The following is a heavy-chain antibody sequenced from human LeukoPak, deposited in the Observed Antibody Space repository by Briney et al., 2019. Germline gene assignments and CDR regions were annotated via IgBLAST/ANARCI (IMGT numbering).Heavy chain of an antibody. CDR2: ISYSGST. CDR3: ARQGYDILTGYIDPFDI. D-gene: IGHD3-9*01. J-gene: IGHJ3*02. CDR1: GGSISSYY. V-gene: IGHV4-59*08. Sequence: AETVPLLCTVSGGSISSYYWSWIRQPPGKGLEWIGYISYSGSTNYNPSLKSRVTISIDTSKNQFSLKLRSVTAADTAIYYCARQGYDILTGYIDPFDIWGQG.